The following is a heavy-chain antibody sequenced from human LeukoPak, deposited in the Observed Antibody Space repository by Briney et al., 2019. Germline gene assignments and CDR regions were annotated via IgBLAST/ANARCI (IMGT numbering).Heavy chain of an antibody. CDR3: AKATVVTPADY. Sequence: GGSLRLSCAASGFTFSSYAMSWVRQAPGKGLEWVSDISGRGGSTYYADSGKGRFTISRDNSKNTLYLQMNSLRAEDTAVYYCAKATVVTPADYWGQGTLVTVSS. CDR1: GFTFSSYA. CDR2: ISGRGGST. J-gene: IGHJ4*02. D-gene: IGHD4-23*01. V-gene: IGHV3-23*01.